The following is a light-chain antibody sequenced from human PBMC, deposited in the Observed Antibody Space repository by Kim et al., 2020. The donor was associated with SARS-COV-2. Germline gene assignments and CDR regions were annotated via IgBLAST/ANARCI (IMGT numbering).Light chain of an antibody. CDR3: GTWDSSLSAVV. Sequence: QSVLTQPLSVSAAPGQKVTISCSGSSSNIGNNYVSWYQQLPGRALKLFIYDNNKRPSGIPDRFTGSKSGTTARLGITGLQTGDEADYYCGTWDSSLSAVVFRGVTKLTLL. CDR1: SSNIGNNY. J-gene: IGLJ2*01. CDR2: DNN. V-gene: IGLV1-51*01.